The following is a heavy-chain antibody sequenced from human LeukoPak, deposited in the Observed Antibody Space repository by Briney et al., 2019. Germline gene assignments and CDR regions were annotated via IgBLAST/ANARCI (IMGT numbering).Heavy chain of an antibody. CDR1: GGSISSYY. CDR2: INYSGST. V-gene: IGHV4-59*01. Sequence: PSETLSHTCTVSGGSISSYYWSWIRQPPGKGLEWIGYINYSGSTNYNPSLKSRVTISVDTSRNQLSLKLTSVTAADTAVYYCARATDSNGWLFDYWGQGTLVTVSS. D-gene: IGHD6-19*01. CDR3: ARATDSNGWLFDY. J-gene: IGHJ4*02.